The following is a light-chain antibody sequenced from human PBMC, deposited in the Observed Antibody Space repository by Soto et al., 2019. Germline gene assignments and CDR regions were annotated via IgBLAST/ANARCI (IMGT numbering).Light chain of an antibody. Sequence: SYELTQPPSVSVAPGKTAKITCWGNNIGSKSVHWYQQKPGQAPVLVIYHDSARPSRIPERFSGSNSGNTATLTISRVEAGDEADYYCHVWDSSSDHVVFGGGTKLTVL. CDR3: HVWDSSSDHVV. CDR2: HDS. CDR1: NIGSKS. J-gene: IGLJ2*01. V-gene: IGLV3-21*04.